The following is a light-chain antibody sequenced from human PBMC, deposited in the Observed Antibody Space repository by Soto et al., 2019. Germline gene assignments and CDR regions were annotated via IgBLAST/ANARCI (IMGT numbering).Light chain of an antibody. Sequence: QSALTQPASVSGSPGQSIAISCTGTSSDVGGYNYVSWYQQHPGNTPNLMIYDVSNRPSGVSNRFSGSKSGNTASLTISGLQAEDEADYYCSSYTSSSTWVVGGGTQLTVL. CDR1: SSDVGGYNY. V-gene: IGLV2-14*01. J-gene: IGLJ3*02. CDR3: SSYTSSSTWV. CDR2: DVS.